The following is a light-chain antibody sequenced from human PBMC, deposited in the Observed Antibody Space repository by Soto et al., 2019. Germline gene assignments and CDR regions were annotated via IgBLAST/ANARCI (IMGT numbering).Light chain of an antibody. CDR1: ESVSTF. V-gene: IGKV3-11*01. J-gene: IGKJ1*01. CDR3: QQRSNWPRT. CDR2: DAS. Sequence: EIVLTQSPATLSLSPGERATLSCRASESVSTFLAWYQQKPGQAPRLLIYDASNRATGIPARFSGSGSGTDFTLTISSLEPEDFALYYCQQRSNWPRTFGQGTMVDIK.